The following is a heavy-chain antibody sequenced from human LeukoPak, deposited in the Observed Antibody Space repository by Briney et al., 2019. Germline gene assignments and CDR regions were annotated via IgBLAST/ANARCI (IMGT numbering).Heavy chain of an antibody. D-gene: IGHD2-15*01. V-gene: IGHV1-2*02. CDR1: GYTFTGYY. Sequence: ASVKVSCKASGYTFTGYYIHWVRQAPGQGLEWMGWINPNSAGSNYAQKLQGRVTMTKDTSTSTAYMELRSLRSDDTAVYYCARVWNVVVDRGGWFDPWGQGTLVTVSS. J-gene: IGHJ5*02. CDR2: INPNSAGS. CDR3: ARVWNVVVDRGGWFDP.